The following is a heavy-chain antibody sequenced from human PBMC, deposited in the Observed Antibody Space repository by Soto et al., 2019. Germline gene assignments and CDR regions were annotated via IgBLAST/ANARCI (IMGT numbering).Heavy chain of an antibody. V-gene: IGHV3-30-3*01. CDR1: GFTFSTYA. J-gene: IGHJ3*02. CDR3: AREYGIGGATFDI. D-gene: IGHD2-15*01. Sequence: QVQLVESGGGVVQPGRSLRLSCAASGFTFSTYAMHWVRQAPGKGLEWVAVISYDGSNKYYADSVKGRFTISRDNCKNTLYLQMNSLRAEDTAVYYCAREYGIGGATFDIWGQGTMVTVSS. CDR2: ISYDGSNK.